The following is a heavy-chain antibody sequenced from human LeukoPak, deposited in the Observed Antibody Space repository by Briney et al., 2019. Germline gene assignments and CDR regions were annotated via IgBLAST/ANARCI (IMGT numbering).Heavy chain of an antibody. J-gene: IGHJ6*03. D-gene: IGHD3-3*01. CDR2: TYYRSKWYY. Sequence: SQTLSLTCAISGDSVSSNTAAWNWIRQFPSRGLEWLGRTYYRSKWYYDSAPSVSSRITITPDTSKNQFSLHLNSVTPEDTAVYYCAREGYDFWGVYMDVWGKGTTVTVSS. CDR3: AREGYDFWGVYMDV. V-gene: IGHV6-1*01. CDR1: GDSVSSNTAA.